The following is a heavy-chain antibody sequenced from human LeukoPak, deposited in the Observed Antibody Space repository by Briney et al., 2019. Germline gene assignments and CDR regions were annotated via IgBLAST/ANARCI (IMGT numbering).Heavy chain of an antibody. CDR3: ARRWNYGRNYYIDV. CDR1: GGSFSNYS. D-gene: IGHD1-7*01. J-gene: IGHJ6*03. V-gene: IGHV4-34*01. CDR2: INDSGRI. Sequence: PSETLSLTCAVYGGSFSNYSWSWIRQPPGKGLEWIGEINDSGRINYNPSLMSRVTVSVDTSKNQFSLRLTSVTATDTAVYYCARRWNYGRNYYIDVWDNGATVSVSS.